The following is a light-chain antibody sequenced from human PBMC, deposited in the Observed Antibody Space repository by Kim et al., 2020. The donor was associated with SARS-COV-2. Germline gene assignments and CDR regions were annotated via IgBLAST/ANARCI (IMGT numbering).Light chain of an antibody. V-gene: IGKV1-27*01. CDR2: AAS. Sequence: ASVGDRDTISCRASQDIANSLAWYQQKPGKVPKLLIYAASTLQSGVPSRFSGSGSGTQFTLTIGSLQTEDVATYYCQKYNSAPWTFGPGTKVDIK. J-gene: IGKJ1*01. CDR3: QKYNSAPWT. CDR1: QDIANS.